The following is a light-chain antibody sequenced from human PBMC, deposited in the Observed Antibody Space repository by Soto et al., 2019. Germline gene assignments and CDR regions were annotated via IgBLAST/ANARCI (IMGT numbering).Light chain of an antibody. CDR1: QSVSSY. J-gene: IGKJ1*01. Sequence: EIVLTQSPATLSLSPGERATLSCRASQSVSSYLAWYQQKPGQAPRLLIYDASNRATGIPARFSGSGSGTDFTLTISSLEPEDFAVYYCEHRRTFGPGNQVEIK. CDR2: DAS. CDR3: EHRRT. V-gene: IGKV3-11*01.